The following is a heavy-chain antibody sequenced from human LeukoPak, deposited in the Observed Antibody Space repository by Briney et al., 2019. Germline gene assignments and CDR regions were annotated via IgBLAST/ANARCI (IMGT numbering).Heavy chain of an antibody. Sequence: GGSPRLSCAASGFTFSTYSMTWVRQAPGKGLEWVSIINDKGDITYYADSVKGRFTISRDNSRNTLYLQMNSLGAEDTAVYYCARPSPFCGADCHRYFHYWGQGTLVTVSS. CDR1: GFTFSTYS. CDR2: INDKGDIT. CDR3: ARPSPFCGADCHRYFHY. D-gene: IGHD2-21*02. J-gene: IGHJ4*02. V-gene: IGHV3-23*01.